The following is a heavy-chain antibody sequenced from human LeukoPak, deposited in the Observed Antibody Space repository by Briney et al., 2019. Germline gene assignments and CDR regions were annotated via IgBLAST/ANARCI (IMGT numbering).Heavy chain of an antibody. D-gene: IGHD3-10*01. CDR3: VRGFTYYYGSGSYVDY. CDR1: GFXFSGYA. J-gene: IGHJ4*02. V-gene: IGHV3-64D*06. CDR2: ISSNGGST. Sequence: GGSLRLSCSASGFXFSGYAIYWVRQAPGKGLEYVSAISSNGGSTYYADSVKGRFTISRDNSKNTLYLQMSSLRAEDTAVYYCVRGFTYYYGSGSYVDYWGQGTLVTVSS.